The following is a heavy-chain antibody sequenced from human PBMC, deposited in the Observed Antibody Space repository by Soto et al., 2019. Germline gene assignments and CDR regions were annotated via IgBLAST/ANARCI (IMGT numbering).Heavy chain of an antibody. CDR2: ISGSSGST. J-gene: IGHJ5*02. CDR1: GFTFTNFA. D-gene: IGHD6-13*01. CDR3: ARDRLAAAGTP. Sequence: PGGSLRLSCAASGFTFTNFAMSWVRQAPGEGLEWVSAISGSSGSTFYGDSVKGRFTISRDNAKNTLYLQMNSLRAEDTAVYYCARDRLAAAGTPWGQGTLVTVSS. V-gene: IGHV3-23*01.